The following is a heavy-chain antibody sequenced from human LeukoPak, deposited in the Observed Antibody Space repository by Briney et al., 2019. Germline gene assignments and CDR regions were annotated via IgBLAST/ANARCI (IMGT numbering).Heavy chain of an antibody. J-gene: IGHJ3*02. CDR2: IFSGGST. Sequence: GGSLRLSCAASGFTFSAYNMSWVRQAPGKGLEWVSVIFSGGSTYYADSVKGRFTISRDNSKNTLYLQMNSLRAEDTAMYYCARHSPYYYDRSGYSHAFDIWGQGTMVTVSS. V-gene: IGHV3-66*04. CDR1: GFTFSAYN. CDR3: ARHSPYYYDRSGYSHAFDI. D-gene: IGHD3-22*01.